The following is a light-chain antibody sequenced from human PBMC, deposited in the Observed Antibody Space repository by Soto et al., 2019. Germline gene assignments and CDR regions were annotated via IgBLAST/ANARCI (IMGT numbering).Light chain of an antibody. Sequence: QAASVSGSPGQSITISCTGTSSDVGGYNYVSWYQQHPGKAPKLMIYDVSNRPSGVSNRFSGSKSGNTASLTISGLQAEDEADYYCSSYTSSSTPYVFGTGTKLTVL. J-gene: IGLJ1*01. CDR1: SSDVGGYNY. CDR2: DVS. V-gene: IGLV2-14*01. CDR3: SSYTSSSTPYV.